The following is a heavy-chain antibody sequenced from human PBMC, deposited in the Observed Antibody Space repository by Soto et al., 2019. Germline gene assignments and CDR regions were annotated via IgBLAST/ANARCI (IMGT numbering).Heavy chain of an antibody. V-gene: IGHV4-30-4*08. Sequence: TLCLTCRVSGGSMGGYDGSWIRPPPGKGLEWLGYVSYTGSTYYNPSLRGRLNISIDTSKRQFSLRLSSVTAADTALYYCARELGFIAAASNYYGMDVWGQGTTVTVSS. D-gene: IGHD6-6*01. CDR1: GGSMGGYD. J-gene: IGHJ6*02. CDR2: VSYTGST. CDR3: ARELGFIAAASNYYGMDV.